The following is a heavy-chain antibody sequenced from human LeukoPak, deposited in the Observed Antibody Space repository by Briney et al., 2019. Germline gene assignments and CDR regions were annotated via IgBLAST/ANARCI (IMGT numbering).Heavy chain of an antibody. Sequence: GGSLRLSCAVSGFTVSSNYMSWVRQAPGKGLEWVSVIYTGGSTYDADSVKGRFTISRDNSNNTLYLQMNSLRADDTAVYFYARGWGSGYLDYWGQGTLVTVSS. D-gene: IGHD3-22*01. CDR2: IYTGGST. J-gene: IGHJ4*02. CDR1: GFTVSSNY. V-gene: IGHV3-66*01. CDR3: ARGWGSGYLDY.